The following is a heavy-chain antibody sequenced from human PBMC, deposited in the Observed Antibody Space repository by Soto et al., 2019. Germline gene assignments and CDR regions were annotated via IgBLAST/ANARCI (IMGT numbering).Heavy chain of an antibody. Sequence: PGGSLRLSCAASGFAFSDQSMNWVRQAPGKGLEWVARIGHKAESNFIEDAAKGSFTITIDNYDNKTYLHMQNKRAKTKAMEHSAKDGERYGFGPWGQGTLVTVSS. J-gene: IGHJ5*02. CDR3: AKDGERYGFGP. D-gene: IGHD3-10*01. V-gene: IGHV3-23*01. CDR1: GFAFSDQS. CDR2: IGHKAESN.